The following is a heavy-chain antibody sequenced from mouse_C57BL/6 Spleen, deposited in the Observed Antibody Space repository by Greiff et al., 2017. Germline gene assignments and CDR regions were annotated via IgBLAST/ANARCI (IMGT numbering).Heavy chain of an antibody. Sequence: EVMLVESGGGLVQPGGSLKLSCAASGFTFSDYGMAWVRQAPRKGPEWVAFISNLAYSIYYADTVTGRFTISRENAKNTLYLEMSSLRSEDTAMYYCARGGGSSFYAMDYWGQGTSVTVSS. J-gene: IGHJ4*01. D-gene: IGHD1-1*01. CDR3: ARGGGSSFYAMDY. V-gene: IGHV5-15*04. CDR2: ISNLAYSI. CDR1: GFTFSDYG.